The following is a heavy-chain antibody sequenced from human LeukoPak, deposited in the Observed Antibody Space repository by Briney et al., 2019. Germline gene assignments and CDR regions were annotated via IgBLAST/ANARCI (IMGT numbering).Heavy chain of an antibody. V-gene: IGHV4-4*07. D-gene: IGHD3-9*01. CDR1: GGSISSYY. CDR2: IYTSGST. Sequence: SETLSLTCTVSGGSISSYYWSWIRQPAGKGLEWIGRIYTSGSTNYNPSLKSRVTMSVDTSKNQFSLKLSSVTAADTAVYYCARRKYDILTGYKAHFDYWGQGTLVTVSS. J-gene: IGHJ4*02. CDR3: ARRKYDILTGYKAHFDY.